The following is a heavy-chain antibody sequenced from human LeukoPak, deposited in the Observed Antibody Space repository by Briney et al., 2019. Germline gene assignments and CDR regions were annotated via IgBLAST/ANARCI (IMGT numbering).Heavy chain of an antibody. CDR1: GFKFGDLW. CDR3: VRDSRPGGAMGLYHNFDH. CDR2: IKEDGSEK. V-gene: IGHV3-7*01. J-gene: IGHJ4*02. D-gene: IGHD3-16*01. Sequence: GGSLRLSCAASGFKFGDLWMAWVRQTPGKGLEWVADIKEDGSEKYYVDSVKGRFTISRDNNKNSLYLQMNSLRGDDTAVYFCVRDSRPGGAMGLYHNFDHWGLGTLVTVSS.